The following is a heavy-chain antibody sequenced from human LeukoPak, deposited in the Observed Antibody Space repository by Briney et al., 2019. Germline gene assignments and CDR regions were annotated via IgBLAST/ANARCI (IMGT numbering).Heavy chain of an antibody. CDR2: IWYDGSNK. J-gene: IGHJ4*02. D-gene: IGHD5-18*01. CDR3: AKEIVDTAMAIDY. CDR1: GFTFSSYG. Sequence: GGSLRLSCAASGFTFSSYGMHWVRQAPGKGLEWVAVIWYDGSNKYYADSVKGRFTISRDNSKNTLYLQMNSLRAEDTAVHYCAKEIVDTAMAIDYWGQGTLVTVSS. V-gene: IGHV3-33*06.